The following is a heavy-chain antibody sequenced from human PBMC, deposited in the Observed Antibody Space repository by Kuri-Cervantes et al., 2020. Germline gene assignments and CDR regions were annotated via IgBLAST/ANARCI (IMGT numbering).Heavy chain of an antibody. J-gene: IGHJ4*02. Sequence: GGSLRLSCAASGFTFSSYAMSWVRQAPGKGLEWVSAISGSGGSTYYADSVKGRFSISRDNSKNTLYLQMNSLRDEDTAIYYCAARAGTPGTLDYWGQGTPVTVSS. CDR3: AARAGTPGTLDY. CDR1: GFTFSSYA. D-gene: IGHD3-10*01. V-gene: IGHV3-23*01. CDR2: ISGSGGST.